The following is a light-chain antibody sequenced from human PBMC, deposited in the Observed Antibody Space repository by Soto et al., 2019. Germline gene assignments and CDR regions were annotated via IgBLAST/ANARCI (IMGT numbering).Light chain of an antibody. CDR3: YSYAGSSTWV. J-gene: IGLJ3*02. V-gene: IGLV2-23*01. CDR2: EGI. CDR1: SSDGGRYDL. Sequence: QSVLTQPASVSGSPGQSITISCTGTSSDGGRYDLVSWYQQHPAKAPKLIIYEGIKRPSGVSDRFSGSKSGNTASLTISGLQVEDEAAYYCYSYAGSSTWVFGGGTKRTVL.